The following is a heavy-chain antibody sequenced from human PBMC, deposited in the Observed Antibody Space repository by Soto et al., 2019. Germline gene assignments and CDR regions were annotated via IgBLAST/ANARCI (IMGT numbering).Heavy chain of an antibody. CDR3: ASDYGGATYYFDY. Sequence: EVQLVESGGGLVQPGGSLRLSCAASGFTVSSNYMSWVRQAPGKGLEWVSVIYSDGTTYYADSVKGRFTISRDNSKSTLYFQMNSLRAEDTAVYYCASDYGGATYYFDYWGQGTLVTVSS. CDR2: IYSDGTT. D-gene: IGHD4-17*01. V-gene: IGHV3-66*01. J-gene: IGHJ4*02. CDR1: GFTVSSNY.